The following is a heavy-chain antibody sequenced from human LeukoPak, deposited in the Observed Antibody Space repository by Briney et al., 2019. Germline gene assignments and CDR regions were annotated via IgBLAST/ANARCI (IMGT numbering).Heavy chain of an antibody. CDR2: ISAYNGNT. D-gene: IGHD6-13*01. V-gene: IGHV1-18*04. CDR3: AREHSSSGSNWFDP. Sequence: ASVKVSCKASGYTFTGYYMHWVRQAPGQGLEWMGWISAYNGNTNYAQKLQGRVTMTTDTSTSTAYMELRSLRSDDTAVYYCAREHSSSGSNWFDPWGQGTLVTVSS. J-gene: IGHJ5*02. CDR1: GYTFTGYY.